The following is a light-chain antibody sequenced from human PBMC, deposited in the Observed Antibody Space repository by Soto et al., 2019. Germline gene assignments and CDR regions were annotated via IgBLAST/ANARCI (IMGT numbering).Light chain of an antibody. CDR1: SSDVGAYNY. J-gene: IGLJ3*02. Sequence: QSVLTQPPSASGSPGQSVTISCTGTSSDVGAYNYVSWYQQHAGKAPKLVIYEVTKRPSGVPDRFSGSKSANTASLTVSGLPAEDEADYYCISFASSNTWVFGGGTKLTVL. CDR2: EVT. CDR3: ISFASSNTWV. V-gene: IGLV2-8*01.